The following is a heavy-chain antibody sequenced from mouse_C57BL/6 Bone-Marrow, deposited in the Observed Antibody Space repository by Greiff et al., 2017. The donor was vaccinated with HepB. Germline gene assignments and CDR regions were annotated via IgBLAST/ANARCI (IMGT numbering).Heavy chain of an antibody. Sequence: QVQLKESDAELVKPGASVKISCKVSGYTFTDHTIHWMKQRPEQGLEWIGYIYPRDGSTKYNEKFKGKATLTVDTSSSTAYMQLSSLTSEDSAVYYCASITTVVNYAMDYWGQGTSVTVSS. CDR3: ASITTVVNYAMDY. D-gene: IGHD1-1*01. V-gene: IGHV1-78*01. J-gene: IGHJ4*01. CDR2: IYPRDGST. CDR1: GYTFTDHT.